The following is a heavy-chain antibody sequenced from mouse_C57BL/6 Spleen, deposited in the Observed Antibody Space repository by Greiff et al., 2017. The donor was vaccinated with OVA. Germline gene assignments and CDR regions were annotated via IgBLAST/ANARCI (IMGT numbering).Heavy chain of an antibody. J-gene: IGHJ2*01. Sequence: VQLQQSGAELVKPGASVKLSCTASGFNIKDYYMHWVKQRTEQGLEWIGRIDPEDGETKYAPQFQGKATITADTSSNTAYLQLSSLTSEDTAVYYCATLYYSDYRGQGTTLTGAS. CDR3: ATLYYSDY. CDR2: IDPEDGET. CDR1: GFNIKDYY. V-gene: IGHV14-2*01.